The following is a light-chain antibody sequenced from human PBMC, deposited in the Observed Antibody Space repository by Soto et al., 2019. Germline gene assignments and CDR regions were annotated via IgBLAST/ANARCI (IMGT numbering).Light chain of an antibody. J-gene: IGLJ1*01. CDR1: SGHSTYI. Sequence: QSVLTQSSSASASLGSSDKLTCTLSSGHSTYIIAWHQQQPGKAPRYLMKLEGSGSYNKGSGVPDRFSGSSSGADRYLTISNVQSEDEADYYCETWESNTHVFGTGTKLTVL. CDR2: LEGSGSY. V-gene: IGLV4-60*03. CDR3: ETWESNTHV.